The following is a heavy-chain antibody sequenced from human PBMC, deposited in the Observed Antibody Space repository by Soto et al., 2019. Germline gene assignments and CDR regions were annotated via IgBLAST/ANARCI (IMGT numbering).Heavy chain of an antibody. CDR2: RDYSGTA. J-gene: IGHJ5*02. CDR1: GGSISSDY. V-gene: IGHV4-59*01. Sequence: QVHLQESGPGLVKPSETLSLTCTVSGGSISSDYWTWVRQPPGKGLEWIGYRDYSGTAKYNSSLKSRVTISVDTSKNQFYLKLSSVTVADTAVYYCARLSVADWFDPWGQGIQVTVSS. CDR3: ARLSVADWFDP. D-gene: IGHD2-15*01.